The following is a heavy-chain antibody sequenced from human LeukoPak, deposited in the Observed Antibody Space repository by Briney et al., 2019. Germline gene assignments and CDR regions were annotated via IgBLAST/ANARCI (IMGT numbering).Heavy chain of an antibody. CDR2: IYYSGST. J-gene: IGHJ6*03. CDR1: GGSISSYY. V-gene: IGHV4-59*01. CDR3: ARGLRSSWPGLYYYMDV. Sequence: ASETLSLTCTVSGGSISSYYWSWIRQPPGKGLEWIGYIYYSGSTNYNPSLKSRVTISVDTSKNQFSLKLSSVTAADTAVYYCARGLRSSWPGLYYYMDVWGKGTTVTISS. D-gene: IGHD6-13*01.